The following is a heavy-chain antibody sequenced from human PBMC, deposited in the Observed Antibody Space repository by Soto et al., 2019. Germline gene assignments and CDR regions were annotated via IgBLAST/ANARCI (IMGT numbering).Heavy chain of an antibody. CDR2: IFSNDEK. CDR1: GFSLSNARMG. Sequence: QVTLKESGPVLVKPTETLTLTCTVYGFSLSNARMGVSWIRQPPGKALEWLAHIFSNDEKSYSTSLKSRLTISKDTSKSQVVLTMTNMDPVGTATYYCARIATGLYSSSWFLDYWGQGTLVTVSS. CDR3: ARIATGLYSSSWFLDY. J-gene: IGHJ4*02. D-gene: IGHD6-13*01. V-gene: IGHV2-26*01.